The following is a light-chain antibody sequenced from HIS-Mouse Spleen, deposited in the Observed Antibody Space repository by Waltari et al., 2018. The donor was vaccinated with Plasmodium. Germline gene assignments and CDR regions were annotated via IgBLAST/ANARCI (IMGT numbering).Light chain of an antibody. V-gene: IGKV3-20*01. CDR3: QQYGSSPLT. J-gene: IGKJ4*01. Sequence: EIVLTQSPGTLSLSPGERATLSCRASQSVSSSYLAWYQQKPGQAPRLLIYGASSRATGIRDRFSGSGSGTDITLTISRLEPEDCAVDYCQQYGSSPLTFGGGTKVESK. CDR1: QSVSSSY. CDR2: GAS.